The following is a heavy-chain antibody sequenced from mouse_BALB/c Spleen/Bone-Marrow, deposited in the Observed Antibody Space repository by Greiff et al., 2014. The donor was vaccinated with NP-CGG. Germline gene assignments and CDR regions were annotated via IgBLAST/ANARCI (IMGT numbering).Heavy chain of an antibody. V-gene: IGHV1-82*01. J-gene: IGHJ3*01. CDR1: GYAFSSSW. CDR2: IYPGDGNT. CDR3: ALYDYDGLSWFAY. Sequence: QVQLQQSGPELVKPGASVKISCEASGYAFSSSWMNWVKQRPGQGLEWIGRIYPGDGNTNYNGKFKGKATLTADKSSTTAYMQLSSLTSVDSAVYFCALYDYDGLSWFAYWGQGTLVTVSA. D-gene: IGHD2-4*01.